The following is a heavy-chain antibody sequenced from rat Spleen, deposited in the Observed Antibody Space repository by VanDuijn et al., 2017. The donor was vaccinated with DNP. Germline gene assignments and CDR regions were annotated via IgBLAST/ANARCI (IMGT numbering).Heavy chain of an antibody. J-gene: IGHJ2*01. Sequence: EVQLVESGGGLVQPGRSLKLSCAVSGITFSDHNMSWVRQAPKKGLEWVAKITYDGGNTYYRDSVKDRFTISRDNAKSTLYLQMDSLRSEDTATYYCAGRPPPTRGPFDYWGQGVTVTVSS. CDR2: ITYDGGNT. V-gene: IGHV5-7*01. D-gene: IGHD1-4*01. CDR3: AGRPPPTRGPFDY. CDR1: GITFSDHN.